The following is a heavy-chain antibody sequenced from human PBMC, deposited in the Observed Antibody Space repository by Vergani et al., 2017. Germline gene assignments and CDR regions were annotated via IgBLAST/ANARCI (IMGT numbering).Heavy chain of an antibody. CDR2: IYYSGST. J-gene: IGHJ4*02. Sequence: QVQLQESGPGLVKPSETLSLTCTVSGGSISSYYWSWIRQPPGKGLEWIGYIYYSGSTNYNPSLQSRVTLSVDTSKNQFSRKLSAVTAADTALYYCARGGQTGDPEGYWGQGTLVTVSS. D-gene: IGHD7-27*01. CDR1: GGSISSYY. CDR3: ARGGQTGDPEGY. V-gene: IGHV4-59*01.